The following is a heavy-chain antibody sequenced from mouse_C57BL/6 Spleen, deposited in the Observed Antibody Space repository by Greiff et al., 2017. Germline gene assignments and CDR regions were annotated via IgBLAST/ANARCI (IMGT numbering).Heavy chain of an antibody. J-gene: IGHJ3*01. CDR1: GYTFTDYE. D-gene: IGHD3-2*02. CDR3: TRGTAQATGFAY. V-gene: IGHV1-15*01. Sequence: VQLQQSGPELVRPGASVTLSCKASGYTFTDYEMHWVKQTPVHGLEWIGAIDPETGGTAYNPMFKGKAILTADKSSSTAYMELSSLTSEDSAVYYCTRGTAQATGFAYWGQGTLVTVSA. CDR2: IDPETGGT.